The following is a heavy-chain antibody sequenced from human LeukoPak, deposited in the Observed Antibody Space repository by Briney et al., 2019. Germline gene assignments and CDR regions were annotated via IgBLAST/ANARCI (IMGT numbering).Heavy chain of an antibody. CDR3: ARGLGGWGLDY. D-gene: IGHD6-19*01. Sequence: GSLRLSCSASGSTFSSYDMHWVRQATGKGLEWVSVIGTAGDTYYPGSVKGRFTISRENAKNSLYLQMNSLGAGDTAVYYCARGLGGWGLDYWGQGTLVTVSS. CDR1: GSTFSSYD. J-gene: IGHJ4*02. CDR2: IGTAGDT. V-gene: IGHV3-13*04.